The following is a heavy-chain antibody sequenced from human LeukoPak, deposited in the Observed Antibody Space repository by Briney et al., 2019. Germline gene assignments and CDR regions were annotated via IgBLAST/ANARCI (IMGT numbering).Heavy chain of an antibody. V-gene: IGHV3-30*02. CDR2: IRYDGSNK. Sequence: PGGSLRLSCAASGFTFSSYGMHWVRQAPGKGLEWVAFIRYDGSNKYYTDSVKGRFTISRDNSKNTLYLQVNSLRAEDTAVYYCAKDQGMRYSSGCIDYWGQGTLVTVSS. CDR1: GFTFSSYG. D-gene: IGHD6-19*01. CDR3: AKDQGMRYSSGCIDY. J-gene: IGHJ4*02.